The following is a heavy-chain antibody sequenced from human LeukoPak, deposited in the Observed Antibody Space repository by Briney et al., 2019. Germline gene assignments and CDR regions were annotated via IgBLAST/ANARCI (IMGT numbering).Heavy chain of an antibody. D-gene: IGHD1-26*01. Sequence: ASVKVSCKASGYTFTVYSINWVRQAPGQRLEWMGWINAGNGNTKYSQKFQGRVTITRDTSASTAYMELSSLRSEDTAVYYCARGPRDSGSFRELYYFDYWGQGTLVTVSS. CDR2: INAGNGNT. CDR1: GYTFTVYS. V-gene: IGHV1-3*01. J-gene: IGHJ4*02. CDR3: ARGPRDSGSFRELYYFDY.